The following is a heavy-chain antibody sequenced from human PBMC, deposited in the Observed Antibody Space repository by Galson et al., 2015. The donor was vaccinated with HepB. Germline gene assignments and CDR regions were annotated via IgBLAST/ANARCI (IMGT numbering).Heavy chain of an antibody. J-gene: IGHJ6*02. D-gene: IGHD3-22*01. CDR2: ISYDGSNK. CDR3: AKGDFTMIDDYYYYYGMDV. Sequence: SLRLSCAASGFTFSSYGMHWVRQAPGKGLEWVAVISYDGSNKYYADSVKGRFTISRDNSKNTLYLQMNSLRAEDTAVYYCAKGDFTMIDDYYYYYGMDVWGQGTTVTVSS. V-gene: IGHV3-30*18. CDR1: GFTFSSYG.